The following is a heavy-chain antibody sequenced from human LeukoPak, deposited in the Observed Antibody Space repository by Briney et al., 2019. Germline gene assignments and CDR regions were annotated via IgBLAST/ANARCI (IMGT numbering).Heavy chain of an antibody. V-gene: IGHV6-1*01. D-gene: IGHD3-10*01. Sequence: SQTLSLTCAISGDSVSSNSAAWNWIRQSPSRGLEWLGRTYYRSKWYNDYAVSVKSRITINPDTSKNQFSLQLNSVTPEDTAVYYCARGSYYGSGSYFSFSYYYGMDVWGQGTTVTVSS. CDR1: GDSVSSNSAA. CDR2: TYYRSKWYN. CDR3: ARGSYYGSGSYFSFSYYYGMDV. J-gene: IGHJ6*02.